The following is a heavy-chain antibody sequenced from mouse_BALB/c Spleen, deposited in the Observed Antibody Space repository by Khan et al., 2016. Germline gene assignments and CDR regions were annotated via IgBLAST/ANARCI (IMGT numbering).Heavy chain of an antibody. V-gene: IGHV1S81*02. J-gene: IGHJ2*01. CDR1: GYTFTSYW. Sequence: QMQLQQPGAELVKPGASVKLSCKASGYTFTSYWMHWVKQRPGQGLEWIGEIDPSNGRTNYNEKFKSKATLTVDKSSSTAYMQLSSLTSEDSAVYYCARSLYDCDADYGGQGTTLTVSS. CDR2: IDPSNGRT. D-gene: IGHD2-4*01. CDR3: ARSLYDCDADY.